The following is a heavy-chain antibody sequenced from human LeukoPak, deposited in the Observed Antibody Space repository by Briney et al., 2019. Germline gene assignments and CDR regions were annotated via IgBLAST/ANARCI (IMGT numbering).Heavy chain of an antibody. CDR3: ARVPSSGYYRHFDY. J-gene: IGHJ4*02. CDR1: GYTFTGYY. Sequence: ASVKVSCKASGYTFTGYYMHWVRQAPGQGLEWMGRINPNSGGTNYAQKFQGRVTMTRDTSISTAYMELSSLRSEDTAVYYCARVPSSGYYRHFDYWGQGTLVTVSS. D-gene: IGHD3-22*01. CDR2: INPNSGGT. V-gene: IGHV1-2*06.